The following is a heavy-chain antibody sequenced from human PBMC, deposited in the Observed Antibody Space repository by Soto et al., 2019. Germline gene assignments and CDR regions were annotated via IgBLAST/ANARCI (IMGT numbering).Heavy chain of an antibody. CDR1: GFTFNSYA. CDR2: ISGSGGST. Sequence: GGSLRLSCAASGFTFNSYAMSWVRQAPGKGLEWVSVISGSGGSTYYADSVKGRFTISRDNSKNTLHLQMSSLRGEDTAVYYCAKAEWRDGSTFYWGQGTLVTVSS. D-gene: IGHD3-10*01. V-gene: IGHV3-23*01. J-gene: IGHJ4*02. CDR3: AKAEWRDGSTFY.